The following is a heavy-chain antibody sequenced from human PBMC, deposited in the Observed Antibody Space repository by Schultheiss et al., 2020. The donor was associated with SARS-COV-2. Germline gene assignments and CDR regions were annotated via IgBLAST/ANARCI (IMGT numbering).Heavy chain of an antibody. CDR3: ARIPEVYYGMDV. J-gene: IGHJ6*02. CDR1: GFSLSASGMC. D-gene: IGHD1-14*01. V-gene: IGHV2-70*19. Sequence: SGPTLVKPTQTLTLTCTFSGFSLSASGMCVTWVRQPPGKALEWLALIYWDDDKRYSPSLKTRLTISKDTSKNQVVLTMTNMDPVDTATYYCARIPEVYYGMDVWGQGTTVTVSS. CDR2: IYWDDDK.